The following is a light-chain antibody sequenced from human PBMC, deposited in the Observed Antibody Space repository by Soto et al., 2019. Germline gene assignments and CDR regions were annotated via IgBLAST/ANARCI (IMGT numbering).Light chain of an antibody. Sequence: QSALTQPASVSGSPGQSITISCTGASSDIDAYNYVSWYQHHPGKAPKLMIYDVNSRPSGVSIRFSGSKSGNTASLTISGLQAEDEADYYCSSYSSGSTPCVVFGGGTKVTVL. J-gene: IGLJ2*01. V-gene: IGLV2-14*03. CDR2: DVN. CDR3: SSYSSGSTPCVV. CDR1: SSDIDAYNY.